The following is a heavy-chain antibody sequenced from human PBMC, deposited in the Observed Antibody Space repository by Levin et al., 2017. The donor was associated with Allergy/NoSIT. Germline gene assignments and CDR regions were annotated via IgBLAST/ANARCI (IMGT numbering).Heavy chain of an antibody. V-gene: IGHV5-51*01. J-gene: IGHJ4*02. Sequence: GESLKISCKGSGYSFTSYWIGWVRQMPGKGLEWMGIIYPGDSDTRYSPSFQGQVTISADNAISTAYLQWSGLKAAETAVYYCAGLLYCSRRSCQFLDYWGQGNLVTVSS. CDR1: GYSFTSYW. CDR2: IYPGDSDT. CDR3: AGLLYCSRRSCQFLDY. D-gene: IGHD2-15*01.